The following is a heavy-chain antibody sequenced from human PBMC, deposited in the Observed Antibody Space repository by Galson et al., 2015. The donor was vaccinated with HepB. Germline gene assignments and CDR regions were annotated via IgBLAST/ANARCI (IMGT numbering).Heavy chain of an antibody. Sequence: SLRLSCAASGFTFSSYGMHWVRQAPGKGLEWVAVIWYDGSNKYYADSVKGRFTISRDNSKNTLYLQMNSLRAEDTAVYYCATSFGELFHIDYWGQGTLVTVSS. V-gene: IGHV3-33*01. D-gene: IGHD3-10*01. CDR1: GFTFSSYG. CDR2: IWYDGSNK. CDR3: ATSFGELFHIDY. J-gene: IGHJ4*02.